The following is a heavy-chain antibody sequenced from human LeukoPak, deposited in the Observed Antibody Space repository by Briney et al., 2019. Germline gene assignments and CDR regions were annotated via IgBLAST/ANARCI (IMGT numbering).Heavy chain of an antibody. D-gene: IGHD1-1*01. CDR2: IYYSGST. V-gene: IGHV4-31*03. CDR3: ARYAGATGTDY. CDR1: GGSISSSSHY. Sequence: SETLSLTCIVSGGSISSSSHYWTWIRQHPGKGLEWIGYIYYSGSTYYNPSLKSRVTISVDTSKNQFSLKVSSVTAADTAVYYCARYAGATGTDYWGQGTLVTVSS. J-gene: IGHJ4*02.